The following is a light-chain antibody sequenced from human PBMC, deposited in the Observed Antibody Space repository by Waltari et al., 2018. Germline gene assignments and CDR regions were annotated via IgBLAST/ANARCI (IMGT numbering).Light chain of an antibody. CDR2: EGN. CDR1: SSDVGNFLL. J-gene: IGLJ3*02. Sequence: QSALTQPASVSGSPGQSISISCTGSSSDVGNFLLLSWYQQHPGKAPKVIIYEGNKRPSGLSGRFSGSKSGNTASLTISGLQPDDEADYYCCSYVGGTSWVFGGGTKLTVL. V-gene: IGLV2-23*01. CDR3: CSYVGGTSWV.